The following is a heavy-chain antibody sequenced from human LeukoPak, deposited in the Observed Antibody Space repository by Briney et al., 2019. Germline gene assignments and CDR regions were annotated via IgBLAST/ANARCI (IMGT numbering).Heavy chain of an antibody. CDR2: INPNSGGT. CDR1: GYTFTGYY. D-gene: IGHD3-3*01. V-gene: IGHV1-2*02. J-gene: IGHJ3*02. CDR3: ALGVVTDDAFDI. Sequence: ASVKVSCKASGYTFTGYYMHWLRQAPGQGLEWMGWINPNSGGTNYAQKFQGRVTMTRDTSISTAYMELSRLRSDDTAVYSCALGVVTDDAFDIWGQGTMVTVSS.